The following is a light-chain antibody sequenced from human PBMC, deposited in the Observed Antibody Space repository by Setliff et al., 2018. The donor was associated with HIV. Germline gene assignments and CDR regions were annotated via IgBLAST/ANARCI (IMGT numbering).Light chain of an antibody. V-gene: IGLV2-11*01. J-gene: IGLJ1*01. Sequence: QSALAQPRSVSGSPGQSVTISCTGTTSDVGGYKYVSWYQHHPGKAPKLIIYDVTEWPSGVPDRFSGSKSGNTASLTISGLQAEDEADYYCCSYAGSYTYVVGTGTK. CDR3: CSYAGSYTYV. CDR1: TSDVGGYKY. CDR2: DVT.